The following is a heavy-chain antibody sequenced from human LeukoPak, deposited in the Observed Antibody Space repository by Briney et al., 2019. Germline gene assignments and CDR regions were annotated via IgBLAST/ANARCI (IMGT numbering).Heavy chain of an antibody. V-gene: IGHV4-34*01. J-gene: IGHJ4*02. CDR1: GGSFSGYY. Sequence: PSETLSLTCAVYGGSFSGYYWSWIRQPPGKGLEWIGEINHSGSTNYNPSLKSRVTISVDTSKNQFSLKLSSVTAADTAVYYCACPSGNHLYSFDYWGQGTLDTVSS. D-gene: IGHD1-14*01. CDR3: ACPSGNHLYSFDY. CDR2: INHSGST.